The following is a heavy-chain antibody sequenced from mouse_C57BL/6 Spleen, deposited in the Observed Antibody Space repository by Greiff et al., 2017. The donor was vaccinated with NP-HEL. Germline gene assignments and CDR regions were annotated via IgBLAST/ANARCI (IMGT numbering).Heavy chain of an antibody. J-gene: IGHJ2*01. CDR1: GYTFTDHT. V-gene: IGHV1-78*01. CDR3: ARYIYYDYDLYYFDY. CDR2: IYPRDGST. D-gene: IGHD2-4*01. Sequence: SDAELVKPGASVKISCKVSGYTFTDHTIHWMKQRPEQGLEWIGYIYPRDGSTKYNEKFKGKATLTADKSSSTAYMQLNSLTSEDSAVYFCARYIYYDYDLYYFDYWGQGTTLTVSS.